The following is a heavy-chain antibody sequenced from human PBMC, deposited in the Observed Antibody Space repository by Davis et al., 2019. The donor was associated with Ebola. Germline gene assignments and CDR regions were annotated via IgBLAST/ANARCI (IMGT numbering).Heavy chain of an antibody. J-gene: IGHJ5*02. CDR2: TYYNSKWYS. Sequence: HSQTLSLTCDISGDSVSINSAGWTWLRQSPSRGLEWLGRTYYNSKWYSDYATSVRGRITINADTSGNKFYLQLNSVTPDDTAVYYCTRGWLRGWFDPWGQGTQVIVSS. V-gene: IGHV6-1*01. CDR1: GDSVSINSAG. CDR3: TRGWLRGWFDP. D-gene: IGHD5-12*01.